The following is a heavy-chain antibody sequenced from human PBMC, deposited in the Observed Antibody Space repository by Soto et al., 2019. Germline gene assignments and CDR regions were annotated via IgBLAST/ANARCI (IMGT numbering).Heavy chain of an antibody. D-gene: IGHD2-15*01. Sequence: GGSLRLSCAASGFTFSVFGMNWVRQAPGKGLEWVAIIWWDGSNKCYADSAKGRFTISRDNSKNTLYLQMNSLRAEDTAVYYCARVPSSSGRAHFDYWGQGTLVTVSS. V-gene: IGHV3-30*02. CDR1: GFTFSVFG. CDR2: IWWDGSNK. J-gene: IGHJ4*02. CDR3: ARVPSSSGRAHFDY.